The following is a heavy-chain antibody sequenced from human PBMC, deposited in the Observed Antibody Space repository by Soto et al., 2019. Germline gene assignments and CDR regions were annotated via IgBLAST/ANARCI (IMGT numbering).Heavy chain of an antibody. CDR2: ISGSGGRT. Sequence: PGGSLRLSCVASGFPFSSYAMSWVRQTPGKGLEWVSGISGSGGRTYYADSVEGWFTISRDNSNNTLSLQMHILRVEDTAVYFCAKGGYYSLFDIWGQGTVVTVSS. CDR3: AKGGYYSLFDI. D-gene: IGHD3-16*01. J-gene: IGHJ3*02. CDR1: GFPFSSYA. V-gene: IGHV3-23*01.